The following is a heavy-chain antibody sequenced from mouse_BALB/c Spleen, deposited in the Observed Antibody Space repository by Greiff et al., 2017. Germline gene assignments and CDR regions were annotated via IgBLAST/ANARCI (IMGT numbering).Heavy chain of an antibody. V-gene: IGHV1-87*01. CDR3: ARLGTFAY. CDR1: GYTFTSYW. J-gene: IGHJ3*01. D-gene: IGHD2-4*01. Sequence: ESGAELARPGASVKLSCKASGYTFTSYWMQWVKQRPGQGLEWIGAIYPGDGDTRYTQKFKGKATLTADKSSSTAYMQLSSLASEDSAVYFCARLGTFAYWGQGTLVTVSA. CDR2: IYPGDGDT.